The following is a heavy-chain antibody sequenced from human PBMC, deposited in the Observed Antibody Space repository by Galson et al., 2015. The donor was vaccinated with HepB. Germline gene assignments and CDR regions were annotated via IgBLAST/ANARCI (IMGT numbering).Heavy chain of an antibody. CDR1: GFTFSNAW. J-gene: IGHJ4*02. Sequence: SLRLSCAASGFTFSNAWMSWVRQAPGKGLEWVGRIKSKTDGGTTDYAAPVKGRFTISRDDSKNTLYLQMNSLKTEDTAVYYCTTDPGTRRNYYDSSGYYYDLEFDYWGQGTLVTVSS. CDR3: TTDPGTRRNYYDSSGYYYDLEFDY. V-gene: IGHV3-15*01. D-gene: IGHD3-22*01. CDR2: IKSKTDGGTT.